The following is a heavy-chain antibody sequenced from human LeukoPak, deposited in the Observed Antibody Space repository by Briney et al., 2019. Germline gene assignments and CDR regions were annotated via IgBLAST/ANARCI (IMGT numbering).Heavy chain of an antibody. D-gene: IGHD3-22*01. CDR3: AREGTYYYDSSGYYGAFDI. CDR2: IKQDGSEK. J-gene: IGHJ3*02. CDR1: GFTFSSYG. Sequence: GGSLRLSCAASGFTFSSYGMHWVRQAPGKGLEWVANIKQDGSEKYYVDSVKGRFTISRDNAKNSLYLQMNSLRAEDTAVYYCAREGTYYYDSSGYYGAFDIWGQGTMVTVSS. V-gene: IGHV3-7*01.